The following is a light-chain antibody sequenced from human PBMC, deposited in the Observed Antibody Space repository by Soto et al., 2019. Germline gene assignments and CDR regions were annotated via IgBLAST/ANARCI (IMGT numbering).Light chain of an antibody. CDR2: DAS. V-gene: IGKV1-5*01. J-gene: IGKJ5*01. CDR1: QPVITS. Sequence: GDRVTITCRASQPVITSLAWYQHKPGEAPKLLIYDASTLESGVPSWFSGSGSGTEFTLTIISLQPEDVATYYCQEYNSYPVSFGQGTRLEIK. CDR3: QEYNSYPVS.